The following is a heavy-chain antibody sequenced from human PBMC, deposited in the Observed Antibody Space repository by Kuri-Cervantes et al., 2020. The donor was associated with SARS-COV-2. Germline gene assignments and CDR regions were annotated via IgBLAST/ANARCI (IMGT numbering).Heavy chain of an antibody. V-gene: IGHV4-61*01. CDR1: GGSVSSGSYY. J-gene: IGHJ6*04. CDR2: IYYSGST. CDR3: ARQMDV. Sequence: SETLSLTCTVSGGSVSSGSYYWGWIRQPPGKGLEWIGYIYYSGSTNYNPSLKSRVTISVDTSKNQFSLKLSSVTAADTAVYYCARQMDVWGKGTTVTVSS.